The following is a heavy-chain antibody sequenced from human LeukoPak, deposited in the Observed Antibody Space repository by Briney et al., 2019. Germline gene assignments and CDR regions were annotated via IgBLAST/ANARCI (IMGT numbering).Heavy chain of an antibody. J-gene: IGHJ5*02. D-gene: IGHD4-17*01. V-gene: IGHV3-53*01. CDR1: GFTGSNNY. CDR2: IHSSGGT. Sequence: GGSLRLSCAASGFTGSNNYMSWVRQAPGKGLEWVSAIHSSGGTYYADSVKGRFTISRDTSKNTLYLQINSLRVEDTAVYYCIVFGDSNHWGQGTPVTVSS. CDR3: IVFGDSNH.